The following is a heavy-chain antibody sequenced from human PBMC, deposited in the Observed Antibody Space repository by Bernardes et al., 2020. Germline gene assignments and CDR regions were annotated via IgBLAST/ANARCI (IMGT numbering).Heavy chain of an antibody. CDR1: GGSISSSNW. CDR3: ARGNKDIGVTRVFRPLSYNWFDP. Sequence: SETLSLTCAVSGGSISSSNWWSWVRQPPGKGLEWIGEIYHSGSTNYNPSLKSRVTISVDTSKNQFSLKLSSVTAADTAVYYCARGNKDIGVTRVFRPLSYNWFDPWGQGTLVTVSS. CDR2: IYHSGST. V-gene: IGHV4-4*02. D-gene: IGHD5-12*01. J-gene: IGHJ5*02.